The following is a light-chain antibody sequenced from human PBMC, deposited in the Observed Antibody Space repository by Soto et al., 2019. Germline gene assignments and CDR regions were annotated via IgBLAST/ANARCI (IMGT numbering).Light chain of an antibody. J-gene: IGLJ1*01. Sequence: QSVLTQPASVSGSPGQAITISCTGTSSDVGGFNFVSWYQQHPGKAPQLTIYDVSNRPSGVSNRFSGSKSGNTASLTTSGLQAEDEADYYCSSYRSSSTLGVFGTGTKVTVL. V-gene: IGLV2-14*01. CDR3: SSYRSSSTLGV. CDR1: SSDVGGFNF. CDR2: DVS.